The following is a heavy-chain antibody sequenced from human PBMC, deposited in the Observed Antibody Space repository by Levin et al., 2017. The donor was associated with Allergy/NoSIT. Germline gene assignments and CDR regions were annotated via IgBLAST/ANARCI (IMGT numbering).Heavy chain of an antibody. CDR1: GFTFSSYD. J-gene: IGHJ6*02. V-gene: IGHV3-13*01. CDR2: IGTAGDT. D-gene: IGHD2-2*01. Sequence: GESLKISCAASGFTFSSYDMHWVRQATGKGLEWVSAIGTAGDTYYPGSVKGRFTISRENAKNSLYLQMNSLRAGDTAVYYCARYCSSTSCQKGYYYYGMDGWGQGTTVTVSS. CDR3: ARYCSSTSCQKGYYYYGMDG.